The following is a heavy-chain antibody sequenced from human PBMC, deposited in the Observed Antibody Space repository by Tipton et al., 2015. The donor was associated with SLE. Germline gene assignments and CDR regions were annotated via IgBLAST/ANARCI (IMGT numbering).Heavy chain of an antibody. CDR3: ARTGELFDY. J-gene: IGHJ4*02. D-gene: IGHD1-26*01. V-gene: IGHV4-34*01. Sequence: TLSLTCAVYGGSFSGYYWSWTRQPPGKGLEWIGEINHSGSTNYNPSLKSRVTISVDTSKNQFSLKLSSVTAADTAVYYCARTGELFDYWGQGTLVTVSS. CDR1: GGSFSGYY. CDR2: INHSGST.